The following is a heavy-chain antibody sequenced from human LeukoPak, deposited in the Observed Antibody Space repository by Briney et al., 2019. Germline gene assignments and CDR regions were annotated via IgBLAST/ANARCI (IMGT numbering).Heavy chain of an antibody. CDR3: ARGGLNFDAFDI. CDR2: IGSRSTYT. J-gene: IGHJ3*02. V-gene: IGHV3-21*01. D-gene: IGHD1-7*01. Sequence: KPGGSLRLSCAASGFTFSSYSMNWVRQAPRKGLEWVSSIGSRSTYTYSADSVKGRFTISRDNAKNSLYLQMNSLRAGDTAVYYCARGGLNFDAFDIWGQGTMVTVSS. CDR1: GFTFSSYS.